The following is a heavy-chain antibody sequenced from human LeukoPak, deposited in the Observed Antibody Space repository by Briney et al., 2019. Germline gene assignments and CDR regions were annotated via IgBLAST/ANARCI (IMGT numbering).Heavy chain of an antibody. J-gene: IGHJ4*02. CDR1: GGSVSSYY. D-gene: IGHD5-24*01. CDR2: IYTSGST. V-gene: IGHV4-4*07. CDR3: ATGDGYYSCDY. Sequence: SETLSLPCTVSGGSVSSYYWSWIRQPAGKGLEWIGRIYTSGSTNYNSSLKSRVTMSVDTSKNQVSLKLSSVTAADTAVYYCATGDGYYSCDYWGQGTLVTVSS.